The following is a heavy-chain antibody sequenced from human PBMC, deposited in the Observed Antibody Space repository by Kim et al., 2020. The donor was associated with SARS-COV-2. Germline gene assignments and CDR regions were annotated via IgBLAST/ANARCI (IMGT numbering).Heavy chain of an antibody. Sequence: SETLSLTCTVSGGSISSYYWSWIRQPPGKGLEWIGYIYYSGSTNYNPSLKSRVTISVDTSKNQFSLKLSSVTAADTAVYYCARESYYYYMDVWGKGTTVTVSS. V-gene: IGHV4-59*01. CDR2: IYYSGST. CDR1: GGSISSYY. CDR3: ARESYYYYMDV. J-gene: IGHJ6*03.